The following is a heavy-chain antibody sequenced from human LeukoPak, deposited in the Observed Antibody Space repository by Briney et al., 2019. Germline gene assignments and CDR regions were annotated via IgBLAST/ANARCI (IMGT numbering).Heavy chain of an antibody. CDR2: IIPIFGTA. CDR3: ARDMRELSIVVVSAASGY. V-gene: IGHV1-69*13. D-gene: IGHD2-2*01. J-gene: IGHJ4*02. Sequence: SVKVSCKASGYTFTSYGISWVRQAPGQGLEWMGGIIPIFGTANYAQKFQGRVTITADESTSTAYMELSSLRSEDTAVYYCARDMRELSIVVVSAASGYWGQGTLVTVSS. CDR1: GYTFTSYG.